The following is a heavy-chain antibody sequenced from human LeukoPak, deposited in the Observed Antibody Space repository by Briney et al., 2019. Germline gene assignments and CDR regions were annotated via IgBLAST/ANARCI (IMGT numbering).Heavy chain of an antibody. CDR1: GGSISSSYW. CDR2: IYHSGNT. D-gene: IGHD6-13*01. J-gene: IGHJ4*02. Sequence: SETLSLTCAVSGGSISSSYWWSWVRQPPGKGLEWIGEIYHSGNTNYNPSLKSRVTMSLDKSNNQFSLKLSSVTAADTAVYYCASALPFQLVHWGQGTLVTVSS. CDR3: ASALPFQLVH. V-gene: IGHV4-4*02.